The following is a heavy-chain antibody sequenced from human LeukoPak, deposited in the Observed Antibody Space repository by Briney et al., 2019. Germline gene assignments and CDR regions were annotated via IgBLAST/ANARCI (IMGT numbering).Heavy chain of an antibody. CDR3: ARGYGGQYYFDY. CDR2: VSYDGGNK. Sequence: PGRSLRLSCAASGFTFSSYSMHWVRQAPGKGLEWVAVVSYDGGNKDYADSVKGRFTISRDNSKNTLYLQMNSLRAEDTAVYYCARGYGGQYYFDYWGQGTLVTVSS. CDR1: GFTFSSYS. D-gene: IGHD4-23*01. V-gene: IGHV3-30*03. J-gene: IGHJ4*02.